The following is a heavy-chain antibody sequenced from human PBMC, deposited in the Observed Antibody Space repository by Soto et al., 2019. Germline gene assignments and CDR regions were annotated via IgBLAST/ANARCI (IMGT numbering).Heavy chain of an antibody. CDR1: GFTVSSKY. Sequence: EVQLVESGGGLIQPGGSLRLSCAASGFTVSSKYMTWVRQAPGKGLEWVSVIYGGGTTYYADSVKCRFTISRDNSKNTLYLQMNSLRAEDTAVYYCVQTTGWPGFDFWGQGTLVTVSS. V-gene: IGHV3-53*01. J-gene: IGHJ4*02. D-gene: IGHD6-19*01. CDR2: IYGGGTT. CDR3: VQTTGWPGFDF.